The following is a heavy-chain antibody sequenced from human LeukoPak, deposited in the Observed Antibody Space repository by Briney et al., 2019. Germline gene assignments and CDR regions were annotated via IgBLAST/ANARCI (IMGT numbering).Heavy chain of an antibody. CDR3: ARGSYYYDSSGYYMDV. D-gene: IGHD3-22*01. Sequence: ASVKVSCKASGYTFTSYYMHWVRQAPGQGLEWMGIINPSGGSTSYAQKFQGRVTMTRDMSTSTVNMELSSLRSEDTAVYYCARGSYYYDSSGYYMDVWGKGTTVIVSS. CDR2: INPSGGST. CDR1: GYTFTSYY. J-gene: IGHJ6*03. V-gene: IGHV1-46*01.